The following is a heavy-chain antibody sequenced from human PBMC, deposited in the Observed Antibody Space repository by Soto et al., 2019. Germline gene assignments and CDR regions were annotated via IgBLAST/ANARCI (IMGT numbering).Heavy chain of an antibody. D-gene: IGHD5-18*01. CDR2: ISGSGGST. CDR3: EMGYGNGFDY. CDR1: GFTFSSYG. V-gene: IGHV3-23*01. J-gene: IGHJ4*02. Sequence: GGSLRLSCGASGFTFSSYGMRWVRQAPGKGLEWVSGISGSGGSTYYADSVKGRFTISRDNSKNTLYLQMNSLRAEDTAVYYCEMGYGNGFDYWGQGTLVTVSS.